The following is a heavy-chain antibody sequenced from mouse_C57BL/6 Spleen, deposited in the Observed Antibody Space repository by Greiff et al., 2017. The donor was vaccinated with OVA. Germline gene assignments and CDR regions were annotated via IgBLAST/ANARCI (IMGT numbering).Heavy chain of an antibody. CDR1: GFSFTGYY. Sequence: QVQLQQSGPELVKPGASVKISYTASGFSFTGYYIHWVKQRPGQGLEWIGWIYPGSGNTKYHEKFKGKATLTADTSSSTAYMQLSRLTTEDSAVYYCARGGDYLDYWGQGTTLTVSS. V-gene: IGHV1-66*01. CDR2: IYPGSGNT. J-gene: IGHJ2*01. CDR3: ARGGDYLDY.